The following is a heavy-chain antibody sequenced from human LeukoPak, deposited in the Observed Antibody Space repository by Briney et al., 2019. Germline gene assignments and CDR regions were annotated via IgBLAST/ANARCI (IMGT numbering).Heavy chain of an antibody. J-gene: IGHJ4*02. V-gene: IGHV3-7*01. CDR3: ARESYYYDSSGPRERDY. CDR2: IKQDGSEK. CDR1: GFTFSSYW. Sequence: GGSLRLSCAASGFTFSSYWMSWVRQAPGKGLEWVANIKQDGSEKYYVDSVKGRFTISRDNAKNSLYLQMNSLRAEDTAVYYCARESYYYDSSGPRERDYWGQGTLVTVSP. D-gene: IGHD3-22*01.